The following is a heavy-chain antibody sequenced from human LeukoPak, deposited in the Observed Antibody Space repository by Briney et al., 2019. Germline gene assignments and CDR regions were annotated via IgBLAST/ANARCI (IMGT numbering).Heavy chain of an antibody. CDR2: FYTSATP. CDR3: ARDRVGYSGSYYGLDY. V-gene: IGHV4-61*02. Sequence: PSQTLSLTCTVSGGSISRGSYFWSWIRQPAGKGLEWIGRFYTSATPNYNPSLKSRVTISVDTSKNQFSLKLSSVTAADTAVYYCARDRVGYSGSYYGLDYWGQGTLVTVSS. CDR1: GGSISRGSYF. D-gene: IGHD1-26*01. J-gene: IGHJ4*02.